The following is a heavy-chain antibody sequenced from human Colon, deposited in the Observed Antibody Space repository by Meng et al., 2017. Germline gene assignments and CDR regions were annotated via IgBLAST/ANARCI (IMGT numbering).Heavy chain of an antibody. J-gene: IGHJ6*02. CDR3: ARTTTISMGKYFYALAV. D-gene: IGHD2/OR15-2a*01. CDR1: GYSFSSFW. CDR2: IFPRDSDT. V-gene: IGHV5-51*01. Sequence: GESLKISCEASGYSFSSFWIAWVRQMPGEGLQWMGIIFPRDSDTRYNPSFQGQVTISADQSMNTAYLQWNSLTASDTAIYYCARTTTISMGKYFYALAVWGQGNTVNGAS.